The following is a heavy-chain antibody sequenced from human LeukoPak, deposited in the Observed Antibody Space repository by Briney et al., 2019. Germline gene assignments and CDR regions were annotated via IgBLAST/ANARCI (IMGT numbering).Heavy chain of an antibody. J-gene: IGHJ4*02. D-gene: IGHD5-18*01. Sequence: SVKVSCKASGYTFTSYAMHWVRQAPGQRLEWMGGIIPIFGTANYAQKFQGRVTITADESTSTAYMELSSLRSEDTAVYYCASGVRSRGYSYGYDFDYWGQGTLVTVSS. V-gene: IGHV1-69*13. CDR2: IIPIFGTA. CDR3: ASGVRSRGYSYGYDFDY. CDR1: GYTFTSYA.